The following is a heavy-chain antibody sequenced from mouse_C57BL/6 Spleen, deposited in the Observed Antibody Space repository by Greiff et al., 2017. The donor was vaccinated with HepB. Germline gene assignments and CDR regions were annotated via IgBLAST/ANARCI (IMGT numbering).Heavy chain of an antibody. CDR3: ARWDYYGSSSYYAMDY. CDR1: GYTFTSYT. CDR2: INPSSGYT. V-gene: IGHV1-4*01. D-gene: IGHD1-1*01. J-gene: IGHJ4*01. Sequence: VQLQQSGAELARPGASVKMSCKASGYTFTSYTMHWVKQRPGQGLEWIGYINPSSGYTKYNQKFKDKATLTADKSSSTAYMQLSSLTSEDSAVYYCARWDYYGSSSYYAMDYWGQGTSVTVSS.